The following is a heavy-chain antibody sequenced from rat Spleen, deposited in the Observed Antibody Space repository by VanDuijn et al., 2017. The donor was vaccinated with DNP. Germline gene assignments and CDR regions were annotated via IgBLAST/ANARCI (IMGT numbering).Heavy chain of an antibody. CDR3: ARWGDYFDY. CDR1: GYSITRSY. CDR2: ISYSGST. J-gene: IGHJ2*01. V-gene: IGHV3-1*01. Sequence: EEQLQESGPGLVRPSQSLSLTCSVTGYSITRSYRWNWIRKFPGNKMEWVGHISYSGSTSYNPSLKSRITITRDTSKNQFFLHLNSVTTEDTATYYCARWGDYFDYWGQGVMVTVSS.